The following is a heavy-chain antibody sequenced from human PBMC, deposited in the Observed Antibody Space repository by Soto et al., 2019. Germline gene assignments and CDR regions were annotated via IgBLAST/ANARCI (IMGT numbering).Heavy chain of an antibody. CDR2: ISSSSSYI. V-gene: IGHV3-21*01. Sequence: EVQLVESGGGLVKPGGSLRLSCAASGFTFSSYSMNWVRQAPGKGLEWVSSISSSSSYIYYADSVKGRFTISRDNAKSSLYVQMNSLRAEDTAVYYCARDQPGYSYGYGLGYWGQGTLVTVSS. J-gene: IGHJ4*02. D-gene: IGHD5-18*01. CDR3: ARDQPGYSYGYGLGY. CDR1: GFTFSSYS.